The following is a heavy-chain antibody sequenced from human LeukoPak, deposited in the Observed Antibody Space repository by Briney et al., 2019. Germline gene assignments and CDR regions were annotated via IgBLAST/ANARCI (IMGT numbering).Heavy chain of an antibody. Sequence: SETLSLTCTVSGGSISSSSYYWGWIRQPPGKGLEWIGSIYYSGSTYYNPSLKSRVTISVDTSKNQFSLKLSSVTAADTAVYYCARDHVQTAYDGSDDAFDIWGQGTMVTVSS. V-gene: IGHV4-39*07. CDR3: ARDHVQTAYDGSDDAFDI. CDR1: GGSISSSSYY. CDR2: IYYSGST. D-gene: IGHD3-22*01. J-gene: IGHJ3*02.